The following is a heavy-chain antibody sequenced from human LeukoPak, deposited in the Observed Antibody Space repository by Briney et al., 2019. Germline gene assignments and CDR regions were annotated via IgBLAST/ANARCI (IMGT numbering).Heavy chain of an antibody. J-gene: IGHJ4*02. Sequence: PSETLSLTCTVSGGSISSGSYYWSWIRQPAGKGLEWVGRIYTSGSTNYNPSLKSRVTISVDTSKNQFSLKLSSVTAADTAVYYCARYCSSTSCYTAFDYWGQGTLVTASS. D-gene: IGHD2-2*02. CDR2: IYTSGST. CDR1: GGSISSGSYY. V-gene: IGHV4-61*02. CDR3: ARYCSSTSCYTAFDY.